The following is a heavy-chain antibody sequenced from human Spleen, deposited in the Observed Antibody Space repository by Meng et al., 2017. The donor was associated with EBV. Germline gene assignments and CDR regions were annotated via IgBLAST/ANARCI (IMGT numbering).Heavy chain of an antibody. V-gene: IGHV3-74*01. J-gene: IGHJ4*02. Sequence: EVQVVGAGGGLVQPGGSLRLSCAASGFAFSSYWMHWVRQAPGKGLVWVSRVNSDGSSTTYADSVKGRFTISRDNAKNTLYLQMNNLRADDTAVYYCAKDCFGDKDSWGQGTLVTVSS. CDR3: AKDCFGDKDS. CDR1: GFAFSSYW. D-gene: IGHD2-21*01. CDR2: VNSDGSST.